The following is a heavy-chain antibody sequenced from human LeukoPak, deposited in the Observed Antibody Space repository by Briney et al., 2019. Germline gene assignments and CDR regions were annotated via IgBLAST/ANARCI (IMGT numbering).Heavy chain of an antibody. D-gene: IGHD6-13*01. V-gene: IGHV3-49*04. CDR1: GFTFSSYG. CDR2: IRGKTYGGTT. CDR3: NRGSSFYGDLEY. Sequence: AGGSLRLSCAASGFTFSSYGMHWVRQAPGKGLEWVGFIRGKTYGGTTEYAASVKGRFTISRDDSSNIAYLQMNSLKTEDTAMYYCNRGSSFYGDLEYWGLGTLVTVSS. J-gene: IGHJ4*02.